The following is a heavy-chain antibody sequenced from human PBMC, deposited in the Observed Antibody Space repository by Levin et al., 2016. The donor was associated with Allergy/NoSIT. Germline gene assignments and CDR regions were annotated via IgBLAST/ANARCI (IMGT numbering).Heavy chain of an antibody. J-gene: IGHJ3*02. CDR1: GYTFISYG. D-gene: IGHD3-3*02. V-gene: IGHV1-18*01. Sequence: ASVKVSCKASGYTFISYGISWVRQAPGQGLEWMGWISVYNGNTRYAQKVQGRVTMATDTSTNTAYMELRSLTSDDTAVYYCATDRHDIYAFDIWGQGTMVTVSS. CDR2: ISVYNGNT. CDR3: ATDRHDIYAFDI.